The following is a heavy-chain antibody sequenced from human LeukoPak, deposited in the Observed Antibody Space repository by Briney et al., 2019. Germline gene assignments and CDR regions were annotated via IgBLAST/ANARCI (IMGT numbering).Heavy chain of an antibody. D-gene: IGHD3-3*01. Sequence: ASVKVSCKASGYTFTSYGISWVRQAPGQGLEWMGWISAYNGNTNYAQKLQGRVTMTTDTSTSTAYMELRSLRSDDTAVCYCARDQEGITIFGVVISLPGMDVWGQGTTVTVSS. CDR3: ARDQEGITIFGVVISLPGMDV. CDR2: ISAYNGNT. CDR1: GYTFTSYG. V-gene: IGHV1-18*01. J-gene: IGHJ6*02.